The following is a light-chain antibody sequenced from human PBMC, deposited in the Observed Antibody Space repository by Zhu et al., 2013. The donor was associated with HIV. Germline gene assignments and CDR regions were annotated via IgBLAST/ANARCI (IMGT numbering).Light chain of an antibody. CDR1: PAINTF. V-gene: IGKV1-27*01. Sequence: DVQMTQSPSSLSASVGDRVTITCRASPAINTFLAWYQQKPGQVPSLLIYGASALQSGVPSRFSGGGSGTDFTLTINSLLPEDVGTYYCQKYSGVPLTFGGGTKVEIK. CDR3: QKYSGVPLT. J-gene: IGKJ4*01. CDR2: GAS.